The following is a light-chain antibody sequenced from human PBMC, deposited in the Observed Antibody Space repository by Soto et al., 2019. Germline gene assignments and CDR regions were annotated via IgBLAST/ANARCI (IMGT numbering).Light chain of an antibody. CDR2: DAS. Sequence: EIVLTQSPATLSLSPGERATLSCRASQSVSSYLAWYQQKPGQAPRLLISDASNRATGIPARFSRSGSWTGFTLTFSRLDPEDFAVYYRQQRCNSPLTFGGGTKVEIK. CDR1: QSVSSY. CDR3: QQRCNSPLT. V-gene: IGKV3-11*01. J-gene: IGKJ4*01.